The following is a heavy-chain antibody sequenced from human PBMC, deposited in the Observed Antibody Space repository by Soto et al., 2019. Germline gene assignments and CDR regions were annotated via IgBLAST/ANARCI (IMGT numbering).Heavy chain of an antibody. Sequence: SATLSLTCTFAGGSISSCYWSWIRQPPGRGLEWVGYIYYSGSTNYNPSLKSRATTSVQKSKNQFSLKLSSVPAADTAVYDGARSWDGLSQSWGHPWGKGTRVTVS. D-gene: IGHD3-10*01. CDR1: GGSISSCY. V-gene: IGHV4-59*01. CDR3: ARSWDGLSQSWGHP. J-gene: IGHJ5*02. CDR2: IYYSGST.